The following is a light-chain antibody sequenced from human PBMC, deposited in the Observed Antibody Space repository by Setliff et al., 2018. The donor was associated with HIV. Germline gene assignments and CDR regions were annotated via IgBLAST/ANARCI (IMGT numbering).Light chain of an antibody. CDR1: RSDIGTYDL. CDR2: EVN. J-gene: IGLJ1*01. CDR3: CSYAGSSTYV. V-gene: IGLV2-23*02. Sequence: QSVLTQPASVSGSPGQSSTISCTGTRSDIGTYDLVSWYRQYPGKAPKLIIYEVNRRPAGVSDRLSGSKSGNTASLTISGLQAEDEADYYCCSYAGSSTYVFGTGTKVTVL.